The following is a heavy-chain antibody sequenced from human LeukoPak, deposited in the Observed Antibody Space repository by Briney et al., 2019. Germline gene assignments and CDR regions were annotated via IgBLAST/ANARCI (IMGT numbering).Heavy chain of an antibody. CDR1: GYTFTSYD. CDR2: MNPNSGNT. D-gene: IGHD3-10*01. V-gene: IGHV1-8*01. J-gene: IGHJ4*02. CDR3: ARDFAKVLPAAYGSGSYFDY. Sequence: ASVKVSCKASGYTFTSYDINWVRQATGQGLEWMGWMNPNSGNTGYAQKFQGRVTITADKSTSTAYMELSSLRSEDTAVYYCARDFAKVLPAAYGSGSYFDYWGQGTLVTVSS.